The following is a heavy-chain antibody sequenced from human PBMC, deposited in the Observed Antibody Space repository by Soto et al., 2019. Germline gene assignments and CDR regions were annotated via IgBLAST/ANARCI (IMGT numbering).Heavy chain of an antibody. CDR1: GGSISSSSYY. V-gene: IGHV4-39*01. CDR2: IYYTGST. CDR3: ARRHRITTFGVVTQDY. J-gene: IGHJ4*02. Sequence: SETLSLTCSVSGGSISSSSYYWGWIRQPPGKGLEWIGSIYYTGSTYYNPSLKSRVTISVDTSKNQFSLKVSSVTAADTAVYYCARRHRITTFGVVTQDYWGQGTLVTVSS. D-gene: IGHD3-3*01.